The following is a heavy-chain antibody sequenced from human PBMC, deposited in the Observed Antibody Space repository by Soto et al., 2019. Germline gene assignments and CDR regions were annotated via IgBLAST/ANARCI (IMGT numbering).Heavy chain of an antibody. J-gene: IGHJ4*02. D-gene: IGHD3-3*01. Sequence: PSETLSLTCIVSNGSISSRSSYWGWIRQTPGKGLEWIGSIYYSGNTNYNPSLKSRVTISVDTSKNQFSLKLSSVTAADTAVYYCARMSSSDFWSGYDFDYWGQGTLVTVSS. CDR1: NGSISSRSSY. CDR3: ARMSSSDFWSGYDFDY. CDR2: IYYSGNT. V-gene: IGHV4-39*07.